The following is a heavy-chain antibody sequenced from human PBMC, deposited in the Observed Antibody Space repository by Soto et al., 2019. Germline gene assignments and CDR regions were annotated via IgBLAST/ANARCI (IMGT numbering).Heavy chain of an antibody. V-gene: IGHV1-69*01. D-gene: IGHD3-9*01. CDR3: ASTYYDILTGPPEYYYYGMDV. Sequence: QVQLVQSGAEVKKPGSSVKVSCKASGGTFSSYAISWVRQAPGQGLEWMGGIIPIFGTANYAQKFQGRVTITADESTSTAYMGLSSLRSEDTAVYYCASTYYDILTGPPEYYYYGMDVWGQGTTVTVSS. CDR1: GGTFSSYA. J-gene: IGHJ6*02. CDR2: IIPIFGTA.